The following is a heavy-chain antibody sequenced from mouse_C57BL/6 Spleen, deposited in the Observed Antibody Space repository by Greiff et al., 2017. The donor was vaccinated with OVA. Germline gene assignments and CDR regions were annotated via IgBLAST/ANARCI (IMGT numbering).Heavy chain of an antibody. CDR3: AISYPTVVEGFAY. CDR2: IWRGGST. J-gene: IGHJ3*01. D-gene: IGHD1-1*01. CDR1: GFSLTSYG. Sequence: VKLQQSGPGLVQPSQSLSITCTVSGFSLTSYGVHWVRQSPGKGLEWLGVIWRGGSTDYNAAFMSRLSITKDNSKSQVFFKMNSLQADDTAIYYCAISYPTVVEGFAYWGQGTLVTVSA. V-gene: IGHV2-5*01.